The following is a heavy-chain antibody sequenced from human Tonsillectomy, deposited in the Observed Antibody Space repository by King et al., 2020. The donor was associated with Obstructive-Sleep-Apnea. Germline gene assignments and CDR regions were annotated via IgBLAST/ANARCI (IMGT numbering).Heavy chain of an antibody. Sequence: VQLQESGPGLVKPSESLSLTCTVSGGSISSYYWSWIRQSPGKGLEWIGNIYYRGNTNYKSSLKSRVTISVDTSKNQFFLTLRSVTAADTAIYYCARDGRAAAGIDSWGLGTPAT. CDR2: IYYRGNT. CDR3: ARDGRAAAGIDS. J-gene: IGHJ4*02. CDR1: GGSISSYY. D-gene: IGHD6-13*01. V-gene: IGHV4-59*01.